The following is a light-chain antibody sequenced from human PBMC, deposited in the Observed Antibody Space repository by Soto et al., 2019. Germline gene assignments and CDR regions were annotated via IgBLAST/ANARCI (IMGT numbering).Light chain of an antibody. CDR2: GAS. V-gene: IGKV1-6*01. CDR1: QGIGNA. Sequence: AIDRTQSRSSMSASVGDRATISGRAIQGIGNALGWYQQKPGKPPKLLIYGASNLQSGVPPRFSGSGSGTDFTLAISSLQPEDSATYYCLQDINYPWTFGQLTKVDIK. CDR3: LQDINYPWT. J-gene: IGKJ1*01.